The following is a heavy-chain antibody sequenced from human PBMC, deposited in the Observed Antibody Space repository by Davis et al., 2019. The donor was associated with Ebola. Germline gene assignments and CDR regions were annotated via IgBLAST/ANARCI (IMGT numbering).Heavy chain of an antibody. J-gene: IGHJ5*02. CDR3: ARVSGWFRELGYWFDP. CDR2: RNPNSGDT. V-gene: IGHV1-8*01. Sequence: AASVKVSCKASGYTFTSSDSNWVRQAPGQGLEWMGWRNPNSGDTGYAQKFQGRVTMTRNTSISTAYMELSSLRSEDTAVYYCARVSGWFRELGYWFDPWGQGTLVTVSS. D-gene: IGHD3-10*01. CDR1: GYTFTSSD.